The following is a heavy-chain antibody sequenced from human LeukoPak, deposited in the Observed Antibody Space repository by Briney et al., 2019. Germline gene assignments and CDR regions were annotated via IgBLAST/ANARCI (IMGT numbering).Heavy chain of an antibody. J-gene: IGHJ4*02. Sequence: GASVTVSCKASGGTFSSYAISWVRQAPGQGLEWMGGIIPIFGTANYAQKFQGRVTITADESTSTAYMELSSLRSEDTAVYYCARARPNSSGWYYFDYWGQGTLVTVSS. CDR2: IIPIFGTA. V-gene: IGHV1-69*01. CDR3: ARARPNSSGWYYFDY. CDR1: GGTFSSYA. D-gene: IGHD6-19*01.